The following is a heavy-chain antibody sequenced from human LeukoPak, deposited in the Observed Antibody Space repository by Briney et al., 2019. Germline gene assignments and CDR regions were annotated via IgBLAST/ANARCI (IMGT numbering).Heavy chain of an antibody. Sequence: ASVKVSCKASGYTFTSYDINWVRQATGQGLEWMGWMNPNSGNTGYAQKFQGRVTITRNTSISTAYMELSRLRSEDTAVYYCARGPRSPAAIANWFDPWGQGTLVTVSS. D-gene: IGHD2-2*01. J-gene: IGHJ5*02. CDR3: ARGPRSPAAIANWFDP. CDR2: MNPNSGNT. V-gene: IGHV1-8*03. CDR1: GYTFTSYD.